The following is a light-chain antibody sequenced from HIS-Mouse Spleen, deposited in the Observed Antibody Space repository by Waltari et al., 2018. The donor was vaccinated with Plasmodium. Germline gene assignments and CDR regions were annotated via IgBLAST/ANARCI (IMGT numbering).Light chain of an antibody. CDR2: DNG. Sequence: QSVLTQPPSVSAAPGQKVTISCSGSSSNLGNNYVSWYQQRPGTAPKPLIYDNGKRPSGIPDRVACSKSGTSATLGITGLQTGDEADYYCGTWDSSLSAVVFGGGTKLTVL. CDR3: GTWDSSLSAVV. V-gene: IGLV1-51*01. CDR1: SSNLGNNY. J-gene: IGLJ2*01.